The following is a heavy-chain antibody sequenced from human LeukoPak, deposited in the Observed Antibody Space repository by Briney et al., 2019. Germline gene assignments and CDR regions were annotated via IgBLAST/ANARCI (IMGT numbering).Heavy chain of an antibody. J-gene: IGHJ3*02. Sequence: KPGGSLRLPCAASGFIFSSYSMNWVRQAPGRGLEWVSFISSSSSRIYYADSMKGRFNISRDNAKKLLYLQMNSLRAEDTAVYYCARVSSYDLRSGNPLAFDIWGQGTMVTVSS. V-gene: IGHV3-21*01. CDR1: GFIFSSYS. D-gene: IGHD3-3*01. CDR3: ARVSSYDLRSGNPLAFDI. CDR2: ISSSSSRI.